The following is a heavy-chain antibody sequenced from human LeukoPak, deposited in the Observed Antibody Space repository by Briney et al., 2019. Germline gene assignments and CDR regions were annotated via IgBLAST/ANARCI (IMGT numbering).Heavy chain of an antibody. J-gene: IGHJ4*02. CDR3: ARGSLDYYDSSGYYWDY. CDR2: IIPILGTA. CDR1: GGTFSSYA. D-gene: IGHD3-22*01. V-gene: IGHV1-69*04. Sequence: SVKVSCKASGGTFSSYAISWVRQAPGQGLEWMGRIIPILGTANYAQKFQGRVTITADKSTSTAYVELSSLRSEDTAVYYCARGSLDYYDSSGYYWDYWGQGTLVTVSS.